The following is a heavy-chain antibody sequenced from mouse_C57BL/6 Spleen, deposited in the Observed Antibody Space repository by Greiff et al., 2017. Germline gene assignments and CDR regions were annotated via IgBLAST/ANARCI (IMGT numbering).Heavy chain of an antibody. Sequence: EVKVEESGGGLVKPGGSLKLSCAASGFTFSSYTMSWVRQTPEKRLEWVATISGGGGNTYYPDSVKGRFTISRDNAKNTLYLQMSSLRSEDTALYYCARDSSGYWYFDVWGTGTTVTVSS. CDR3: ARDSSGYWYFDV. V-gene: IGHV5-9*01. D-gene: IGHD3-2*02. J-gene: IGHJ1*03. CDR1: GFTFSSYT. CDR2: ISGGGGNT.